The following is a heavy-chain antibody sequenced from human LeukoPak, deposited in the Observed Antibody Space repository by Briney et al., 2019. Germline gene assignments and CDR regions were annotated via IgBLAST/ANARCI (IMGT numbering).Heavy chain of an antibody. V-gene: IGHV1-46*01. CDR1: GYTFASYY. Sequence: GASVKVSCKASGYTFASYYMHWVRQAPGQGLEWMGAINPSGGRTSYAQKFQGRVTMTRDTSTSTVYMELSSLRSEDTAVYYCARGYGVVPAAVDYYYYYMDVWGKGTTVTVSS. D-gene: IGHD2-2*01. J-gene: IGHJ6*03. CDR3: ARGYGVVPAAVDYYYYYMDV. CDR2: INPSGGRT.